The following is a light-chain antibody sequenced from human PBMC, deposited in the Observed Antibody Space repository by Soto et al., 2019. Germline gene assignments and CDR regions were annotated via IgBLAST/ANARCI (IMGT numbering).Light chain of an antibody. Sequence: DIQMTQSPSTLSASVGDRVTITCRASQDINRWLAWYQQKPGKAPKILIYNADTLESGVLSRFSGSGYGTEFILTISSLQPDDFATYYCQQFSLYWAFXQGTKVDIK. CDR2: NAD. CDR3: QQFSLYWA. V-gene: IGKV1-5*01. J-gene: IGKJ1*01. CDR1: QDINRW.